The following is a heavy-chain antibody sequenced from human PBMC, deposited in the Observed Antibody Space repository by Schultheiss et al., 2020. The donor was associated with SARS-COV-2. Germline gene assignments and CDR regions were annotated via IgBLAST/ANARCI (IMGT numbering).Heavy chain of an antibody. CDR3: ARKNYGDYENWFDP. D-gene: IGHD4-17*01. J-gene: IGHJ5*02. CDR2: IYYSGST. Sequence: SQTLSLTCTVSGGSISSGDYYWSWIRQPPGKGLEWIGYIYYSGSTYYNPSLKSRVTISVDTSKNQFSLKLSSVTAADTAVYYCARKNYGDYENWFDPWGQGTLVTVSS. V-gene: IGHV4-30-4*01. CDR1: GGSISSGDYY.